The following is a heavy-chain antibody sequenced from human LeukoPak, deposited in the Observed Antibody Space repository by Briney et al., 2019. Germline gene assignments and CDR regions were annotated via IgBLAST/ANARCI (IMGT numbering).Heavy chain of an antibody. CDR3: VRGSGWLTSH. CDR2: IKQDGSDK. Sequence: PGGSLRLSCAASGFTLSSYWMNWVRQAPGKGLEWVANIKQDGSDKNYVDSVKGRFTISRDNAKDSLYLRMNGLRADDTAVYYCVRGSGWLTSHWGQGTMVTVSS. CDR1: GFTLSSYW. J-gene: IGHJ3*01. V-gene: IGHV3-7*04. D-gene: IGHD6-19*01.